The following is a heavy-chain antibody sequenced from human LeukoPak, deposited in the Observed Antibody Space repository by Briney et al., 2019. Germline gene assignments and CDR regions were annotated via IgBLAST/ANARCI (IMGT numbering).Heavy chain of an antibody. V-gene: IGHV3-21*01. CDR2: ISSSSSYI. CDR1: GFTFSSYS. CDR3: ARGPTARLGDY. J-gene: IGHJ4*02. D-gene: IGHD6-6*01. Sequence: GGSLRLSCAASGFTFSSYSMNWVRQAPGKGLEWVLPISSSSSYIYYADSVKGRFTISRDNAKNSLYLQMNSLRAEDTAVYYCARGPTARLGDYWGQGTLVTVSS.